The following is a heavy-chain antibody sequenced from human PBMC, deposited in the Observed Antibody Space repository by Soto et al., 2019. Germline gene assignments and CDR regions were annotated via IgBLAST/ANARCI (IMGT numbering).Heavy chain of an antibody. CDR2: INHSGST. Sequence: QVQLQQWGAGLLKPSETLSLTCAVYGGSFSGYYWSWIRQPPGKGLEWIGEINHSGSTNYNPSLKSRVTISVDTSNNQFSRKLSSVTAADTAVYYWARGETWGAFDIWGQGTMVTVSS. CDR3: ARGETWGAFDI. V-gene: IGHV4-34*01. D-gene: IGHD7-27*01. J-gene: IGHJ3*02. CDR1: GGSFSGYY.